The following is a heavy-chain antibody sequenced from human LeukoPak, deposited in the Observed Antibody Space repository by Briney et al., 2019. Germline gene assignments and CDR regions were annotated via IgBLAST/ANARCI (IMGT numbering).Heavy chain of an antibody. CDR1: GASYNAYY. J-gene: IGHJ5*02. CDR3: AVGITILGVAASFDP. D-gene: IGHD3-3*01. CDR2: IDHRGTA. V-gene: IGHV4-34*01. Sequence: SETLSLTCAVYGASYNAYYWSWIRQPPGKGREWSEDIDHRGTATYNPSPKSRLTISADAAKNQFTLKFNYVTDADTAVYYCAVGITILGVAASFDPWGQGNLVIVSS.